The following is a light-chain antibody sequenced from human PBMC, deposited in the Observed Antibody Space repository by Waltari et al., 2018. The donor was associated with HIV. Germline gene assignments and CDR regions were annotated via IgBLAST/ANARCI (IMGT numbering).Light chain of an antibody. Sequence: EIVMTQSPAPLSVSPGARATLSCRASQSVSSNVAWYQQKPGQAPRLLIYGASTRATGIPSRFSGSGSGTEFTLTISSLQSEDFAVYYCQQYNNWPPWTFGQGTKVEIK. V-gene: IGKV3-15*01. CDR1: QSVSSN. CDR2: GAS. J-gene: IGKJ1*01. CDR3: QQYNNWPPWT.